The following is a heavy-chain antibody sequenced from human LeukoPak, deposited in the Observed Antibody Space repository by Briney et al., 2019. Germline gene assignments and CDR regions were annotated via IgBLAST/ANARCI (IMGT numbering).Heavy chain of an antibody. Sequence: EASVKVSCKASGYTFTSYDINWVRQATGQGLEWMGWINPNSGGTNYAQKFQGRVTMTRDTSISTTYMELSNLRSGDTAIYYCARVPRRGSQYYFDYWGQGTLVTVSS. J-gene: IGHJ4*02. CDR3: ARVPRRGSQYYFDY. V-gene: IGHV1-2*02. CDR2: INPNSGGT. CDR1: GYTFTSYD. D-gene: IGHD1-26*01.